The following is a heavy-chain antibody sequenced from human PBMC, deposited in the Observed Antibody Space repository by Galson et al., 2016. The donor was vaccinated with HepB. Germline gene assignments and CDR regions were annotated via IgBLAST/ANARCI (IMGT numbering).Heavy chain of an antibody. CDR3: ARPRAATGSVGLDV. D-gene: IGHD6-13*01. V-gene: IGHV3-74*01. CDR1: GFTFSDYL. CDR2: IYTDGSVT. Sequence: SLRLSCAASGFTFSDYLMYWVRHTPGKGLVWVSRIYTDGSVTQYADSVKGRFTISRDNTKSTLYLQMNGLRADDTAVYYCARPRAATGSVGLDVWGQGTRVAVSS. J-gene: IGHJ6*02.